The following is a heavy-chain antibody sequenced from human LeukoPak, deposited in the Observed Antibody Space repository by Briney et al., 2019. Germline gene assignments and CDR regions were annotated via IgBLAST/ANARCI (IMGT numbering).Heavy chain of an antibody. V-gene: IGHV3-48*02. Sequence: GGSLRLSCAASGFTFSTYSMNWVRQAPGKGLEWISFISGSSSVIYYADSVKGRFTISRDNAKNSLYLQINSLRDEDTAVYTCARLVGGSRYFDYWGQGTLVTVSS. CDR3: ARLVGGSRYFDY. D-gene: IGHD1-26*01. CDR1: GFTFSTYS. J-gene: IGHJ4*02. CDR2: ISGSSSVI.